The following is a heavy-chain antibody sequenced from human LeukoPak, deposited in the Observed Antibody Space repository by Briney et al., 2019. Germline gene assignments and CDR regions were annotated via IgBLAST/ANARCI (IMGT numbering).Heavy chain of an antibody. CDR3: ARGPMVRGETRYYYYYGMDV. CDR2: ISSSSSTI. J-gene: IGHJ6*02. Sequence: GGSLRLSCAASGFTFSSYSMNWVRQAPGKGLEWVSYISSSSSTIYYANSVKGRFTISRDNSKNTLYLQMGSLRAEDMAVYYCARGPMVRGETRYYYYYGMDVWGQGTTVTVSS. V-gene: IGHV3-48*01. D-gene: IGHD3-10*01. CDR1: GFTFSSYS.